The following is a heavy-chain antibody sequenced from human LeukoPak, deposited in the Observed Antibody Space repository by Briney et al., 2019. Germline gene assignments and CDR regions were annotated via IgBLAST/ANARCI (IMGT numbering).Heavy chain of an antibody. J-gene: IGHJ6*02. Sequence: PGGSLRLSCAASGFTFSNAWMSWVRQAPGKGLEWVSYISSSGNTIYFADSVKGRFTISRDNAKNSLYLQMNSLRAEDTAVYYCARPIAAPLSFYGMDVWGQGTTVTVSS. V-gene: IGHV3-11*04. CDR2: ISSSGNTI. D-gene: IGHD6-6*01. CDR1: GFTFSNAW. CDR3: ARPIAAPLSFYGMDV.